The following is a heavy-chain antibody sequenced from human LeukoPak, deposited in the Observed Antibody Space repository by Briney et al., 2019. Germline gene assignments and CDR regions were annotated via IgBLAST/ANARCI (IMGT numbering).Heavy chain of an antibody. J-gene: IGHJ6*02. V-gene: IGHV1-18*01. Sequence: ASVKVSCKASGYTFTSYGISWVRQAPGQGLEWMGWISAYNGNTNYAQKLQGRVTMTTDTSTSTAYMELRSLRSDDTAVYYCARGRLRGYCSGGSCPSPYYYYYYGMDVWGQGTTVTVSS. CDR1: GYTFTSYG. CDR2: ISAYNGNT. CDR3: ARGRLRGYCSGGSCPSPYYYYYYGMDV. D-gene: IGHD2-15*01.